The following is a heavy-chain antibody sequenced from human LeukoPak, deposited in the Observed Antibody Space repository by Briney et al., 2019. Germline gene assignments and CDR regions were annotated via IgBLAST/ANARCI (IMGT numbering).Heavy chain of an antibody. V-gene: IGHV4-34*01. CDR2: INHSGST. CDR3: ASLWYGGLGNYYYYGMDV. J-gene: IGHJ6*02. D-gene: IGHD3-10*01. CDR1: GGSFGGYY. Sequence: SETLSLTCAVYGGSFGGYYWSWIRQPPGKGLEWIGEINHSGSTNYNPSLKSRVTISVDTSKNQFSLKLSSVTAADTAVYYCASLWYGGLGNYYYYGMDVWGQGTTVTVSS.